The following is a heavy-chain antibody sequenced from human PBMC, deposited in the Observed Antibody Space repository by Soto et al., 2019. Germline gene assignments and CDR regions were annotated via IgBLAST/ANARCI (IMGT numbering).Heavy chain of an antibody. CDR3: ARSQGSSTSLEIYYYYYYGMDV. V-gene: IGHV1-69*01. CDR1: GGTFSSYA. CDR2: IIPISETT. D-gene: IGHD2-2*01. J-gene: IGHJ6*02. Sequence: QVQLVQSGAEVQKPGSSVKVSCKASGGTFSSYAISWVRQAPGQGLEWMGGIIPISETTNYAQKFQGRVTITADESKSTAYMELSSLRSEDTAVYYCARSQGSSTSLEIYYYYYYGMDVWGQATTVTVSS.